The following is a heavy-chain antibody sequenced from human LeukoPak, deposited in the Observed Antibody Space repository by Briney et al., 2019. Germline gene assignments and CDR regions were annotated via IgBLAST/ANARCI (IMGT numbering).Heavy chain of an antibody. D-gene: IGHD2-21*02. CDR1: GFSFSNYW. J-gene: IGHJ3*02. Sequence: GGSLRLSCEASGFSFSNYWMHWVREEPGKGLVWVSLIKSDGRSTSYAVSVKGRFTISRDNAKNSLYLQMNSLRAEDTAVYCCASTYVVVTAVHDAFHIWGHGTMVTVSS. V-gene: IGHV3-74*01. CDR3: ASTYVVVTAVHDAFHI. CDR2: IKSDGRST.